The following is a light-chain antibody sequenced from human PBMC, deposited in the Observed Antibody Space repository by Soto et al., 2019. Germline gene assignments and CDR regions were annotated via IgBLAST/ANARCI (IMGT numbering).Light chain of an antibody. Sequence: QSALTQPASVSGSPGQSITISCTGTSSDVGGYNYVSWYQQHPGKAPKLMIYDVSNRPSGVSNRFSGSKSGTTASLTISGIQAEDEADYYCSSYTSSSTVVFGGGTKVTVL. CDR3: SSYTSSSTVV. V-gene: IGLV2-14*01. J-gene: IGLJ2*01. CDR2: DVS. CDR1: SSDVGGYNY.